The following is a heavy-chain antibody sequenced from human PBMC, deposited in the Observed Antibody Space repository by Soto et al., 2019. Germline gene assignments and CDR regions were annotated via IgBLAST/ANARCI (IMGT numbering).Heavy chain of an antibody. J-gene: IGHJ6*02. V-gene: IGHV3-74*01. CDR1: GFTFSSYW. CDR2: INSDGSST. CDR3: ARGGAAAGTGNYSSYGMDF. Sequence: EVQLVESGGGLVQPGGSLRLSCAASGFTFSSYWMHWVRQAPGKGLVWVSRINSDGSSTSYADSVKGRFTISRDNAKNTLYRKINGLGAENTGVYYCARGGAAAGTGNYSSYGMDFGGQGPTVPVSS. D-gene: IGHD6-13*01.